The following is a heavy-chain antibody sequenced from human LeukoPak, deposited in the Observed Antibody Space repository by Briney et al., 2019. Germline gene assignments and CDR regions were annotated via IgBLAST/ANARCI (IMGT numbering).Heavy chain of an antibody. CDR1: GFTFSDYY. Sequence: GGTLRLSCAASGFTFSDYYMSWIRQAPGKGLEWVSYISSSSSYTNYADSVKGRFTISRDNAKNSLYLQMNSLSAEDTGVYYCARDFYGSGSYYIYWGQGTLVTVSS. J-gene: IGHJ4*02. V-gene: IGHV3-11*06. CDR3: ARDFYGSGSYYIY. D-gene: IGHD3-10*01. CDR2: ISSSSSYT.